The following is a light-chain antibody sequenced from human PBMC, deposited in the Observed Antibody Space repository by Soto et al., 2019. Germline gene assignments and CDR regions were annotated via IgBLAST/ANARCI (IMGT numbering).Light chain of an antibody. CDR3: QQYDKWPIT. V-gene: IGKV3-15*01. Sequence: EIVLTQSPATLSVSPGERATLSCWASQSVSSNLAWYQQKPGLPPRLLIYGASTRATGVPARFSGSGSGTELTLTISSLQSEDFAVYYCQQYDKWPITFGQGTRREIK. CDR2: GAS. CDR1: QSVSSN. J-gene: IGKJ5*01.